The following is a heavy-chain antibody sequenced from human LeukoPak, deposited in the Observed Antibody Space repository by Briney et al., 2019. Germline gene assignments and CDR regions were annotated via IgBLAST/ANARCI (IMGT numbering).Heavy chain of an antibody. CDR1: GFTFSSYA. D-gene: IGHD1-26*01. J-gene: IGHJ4*02. CDR2: ISYDGSNK. V-gene: IGHV3-30*04. CDR3: ARDMDYRPIGSYYYGY. Sequence: PGRSLRLSCAASGFTFSSYAMHWVRQAPGKGLEWVAVISYDGSNKYYAGSVKGRFTISRDNSKNTLYLQMNSLRAEDTAVYYCARDMDYRPIGSYYYGYWGQGTLVTVSS.